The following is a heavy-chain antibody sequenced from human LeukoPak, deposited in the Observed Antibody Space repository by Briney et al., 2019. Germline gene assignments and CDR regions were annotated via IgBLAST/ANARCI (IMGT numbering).Heavy chain of an antibody. J-gene: IGHJ4*02. CDR3: ASEDDYYGSGSFDY. D-gene: IGHD3-10*01. CDR1: GGSISSYY. V-gene: IGHV4-59*08. Sequence: PSETLSLTCTVSGGSISSYYWSWIRQPPGKGLEWIGYIYYSGSTNYNPSLKSRVTISVDTSKNQFSLKLSSVTAADTAVYYCASEDDYYGSGSFDYWGQGTLVTVSS. CDR2: IYYSGST.